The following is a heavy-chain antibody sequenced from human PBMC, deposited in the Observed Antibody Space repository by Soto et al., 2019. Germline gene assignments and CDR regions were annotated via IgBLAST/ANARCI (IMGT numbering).Heavy chain of an antibody. CDR3: ARRGSGSYYLDDGMDV. CDR2: IYYSGST. J-gene: IGHJ6*02. D-gene: IGHD1-26*01. V-gene: IGHV4-39*01. Sequence: PSETLSLTCTVSGGSISSSSYYWGWIRQPPGKGLEWIGSIYYSGSTYYNPSLKSRVTISVDTSKNQFSLKLSSVTAADTAVYYCARRGSGSYYLDDGMDVWGQGTKVTVSS. CDR1: GGSISSSSYY.